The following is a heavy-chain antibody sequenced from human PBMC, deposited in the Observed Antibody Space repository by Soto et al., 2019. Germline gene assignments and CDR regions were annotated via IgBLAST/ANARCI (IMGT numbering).Heavy chain of an antibody. D-gene: IGHD2-15*01. J-gene: IGHJ3*02. CDR3: ARDLQVVAATGPDAFDI. V-gene: IGHV3-48*03. CDR2: ISSSGSTI. CDR1: GFTFSSYE. Sequence: VGSLRLSCAASGFTFSSYEMNWVRQAPGKGLEWVSYISSSGSTIYYADSVKGRFTISRDNAKNSLYLQMNSLRAEDTAVYYCARDLQVVAATGPDAFDIWGQGTMVTVSS.